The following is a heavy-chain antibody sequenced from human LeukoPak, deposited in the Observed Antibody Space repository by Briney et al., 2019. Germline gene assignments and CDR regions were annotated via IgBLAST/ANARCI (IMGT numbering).Heavy chain of an antibody. CDR1: GFTFSNAW. Sequence: GGSLRLSCAASGFTFSNAWMSWVRQAPGKGLEWVGRIKSKTDGGTTDYAAPVKGRFTISRDDSKNTLYLQMNSLKTEDTAVYYCTTGRVEIDFDYDYYYYMDVWGKGTTVTVSS. CDR2: IKSKTDGGTT. CDR3: TTGRVEIDFDYDYYYYMDV. J-gene: IGHJ6*03. D-gene: IGHD4/OR15-4a*01. V-gene: IGHV3-15*01.